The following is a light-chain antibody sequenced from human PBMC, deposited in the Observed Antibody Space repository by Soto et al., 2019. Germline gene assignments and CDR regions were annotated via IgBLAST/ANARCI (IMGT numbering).Light chain of an antibody. CDR1: RSNIGAGYD. CDR2: GNS. Sequence: QSVLTQPPSVSGAPGQRVTISCTGSRSNIGAGYDVHWYQQLPGTAPKLLIYGNSNRPSWVPDRFSGSKSGTSASLAITGLQAEDEADYYCQYYDSSLSGFYVFGTGTKLTVL. V-gene: IGLV1-40*01. J-gene: IGLJ1*01. CDR3: QYYDSSLSGFYV.